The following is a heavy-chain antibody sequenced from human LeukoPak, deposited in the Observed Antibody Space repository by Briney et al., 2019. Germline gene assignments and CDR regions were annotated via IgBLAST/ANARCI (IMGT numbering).Heavy chain of an antibody. CDR1: GDSISSGDYY. CDR2: ISSSGST. D-gene: IGHD3-22*01. V-gene: IGHV4-61*02. CDR3: ARGPYSYDSSGAFDI. J-gene: IGHJ3*02. Sequence: NTSETLSLTCTVSGDSISSGDYYWSWIRQPAGKGLEWIGRISSSGSTNYNPSLKSRVTISVDTSKYQFSLKLSSVTAADTAVYFCARGPYSYDSSGAFDIWGQGTMVTVSS.